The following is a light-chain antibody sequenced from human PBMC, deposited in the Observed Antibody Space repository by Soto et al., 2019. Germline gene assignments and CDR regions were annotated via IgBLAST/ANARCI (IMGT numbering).Light chain of an antibody. CDR3: SSYTSSSTRV. CDR2: DVS. CDR1: SSDVGGYNS. J-gene: IGLJ3*02. V-gene: IGLV2-14*01. Sequence: QSALTQPASVSGSPGQSITISCTGTSSDVGGYNSVSWYQQHPGKAPKLMIYDVSNRPSGVSNRFSGSKSGNTASLTVSGLQAEDEAYYYCSSYTSSSTRVFGGGTKLTVL.